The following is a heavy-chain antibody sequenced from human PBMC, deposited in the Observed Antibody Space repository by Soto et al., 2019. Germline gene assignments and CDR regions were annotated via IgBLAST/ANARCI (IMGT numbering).Heavy chain of an antibody. CDR1: GGFL. Sequence: PSETLSLTCTVSGGFLWGWIRQSPDKGLEWIGYIYTSGRYNYNPSLETRLTISIDTSKNQFFLRLASVTAADTAVYYCARGRDAAMRDKGNWFDPWGQGTLVT. CDR3: ARGRDAAMRDKGNWFDP. D-gene: IGHD6-25*01. J-gene: IGHJ5*02. V-gene: IGHV4-4*09. CDR2: IYTSGRY.